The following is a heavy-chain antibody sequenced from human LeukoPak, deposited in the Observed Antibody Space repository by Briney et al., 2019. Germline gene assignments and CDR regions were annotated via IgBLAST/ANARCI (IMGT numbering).Heavy chain of an antibody. D-gene: IGHD2-15*01. V-gene: IGHV3-30*02. CDR3: AKDRDCSGGSCYFNYYYGMDV. CDR2: IRYDGSNK. J-gene: IGHJ6*02. Sequence: PGGSLRLSCAASGFTFSSYGMHWVRQAPGKGLEWVAFIRYDGSNKYYADSVKGRFTISRDNSKNTLYLKMNSLRAEDTAVYYCAKDRDCSGGSCYFNYYYGMDVWGQGTTVTVSS. CDR1: GFTFSSYG.